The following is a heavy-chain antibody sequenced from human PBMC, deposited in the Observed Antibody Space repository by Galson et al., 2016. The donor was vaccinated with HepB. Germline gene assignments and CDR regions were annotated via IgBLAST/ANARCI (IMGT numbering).Heavy chain of an antibody. Sequence: SLRLSCAASGFTVSANHMSWVRQAPGKGLVWVSDITTDGSGTRYADSVRGRFTIFRDNAKNTLYLQMNSLRAEDTAVYYCVRGLMAAPGTDYWGQGTLATVSS. CDR2: ITTDGSGT. D-gene: IGHD6-13*01. V-gene: IGHV3-74*01. J-gene: IGHJ4*02. CDR3: VRGLMAAPGTDY. CDR1: GFTVSANH.